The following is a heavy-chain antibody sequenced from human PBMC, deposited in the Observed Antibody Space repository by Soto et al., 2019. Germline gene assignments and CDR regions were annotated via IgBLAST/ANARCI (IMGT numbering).Heavy chain of an antibody. J-gene: IGHJ4*02. D-gene: IGHD2-15*01. CDR2: IFHTGTT. CDR1: GDSIYRSYW. CDR3: ARSARYGVVGDY. V-gene: IGHV4-4*02. Sequence: QVQLLESGPGLVKPSGTLSLTCGVSGDSIYRSYWWSWVRLPPGKGPEWIGEIFHTGTTNYNPSLNIRLTMSVDKSKKEISLKLDSVTAADTAVYFCARSARYGVVGDYWGQGTGVTVSS.